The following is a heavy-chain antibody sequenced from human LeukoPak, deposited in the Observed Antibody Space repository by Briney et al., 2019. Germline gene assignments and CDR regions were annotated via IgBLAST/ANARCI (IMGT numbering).Heavy chain of an antibody. CDR2: ISSSSSTI. J-gene: IGHJ4*02. V-gene: IGHV3-48*01. CDR1: GFTFSSYS. Sequence: GGSLRLSCAASGFTFSSYSMNWVRQAPGKGLEWVSYISSSSSTIYYADSVKGRFTISRDNAKNSLYLQMNSLRAEDTAVYYCARDLFDYDSSGYYPQGFDYWGQGTLVTVSS. D-gene: IGHD3-22*01. CDR3: ARDLFDYDSSGYYPQGFDY.